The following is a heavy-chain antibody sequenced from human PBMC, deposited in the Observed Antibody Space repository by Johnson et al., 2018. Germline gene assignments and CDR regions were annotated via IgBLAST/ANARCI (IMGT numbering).Heavy chain of an antibody. CDR1: GFTFDDYS. Sequence: VQLVESGGVVVQPGGSLRLSCAASGFTFDDYSMHWVRQTPGKGLEWVSVIRWDGISTFYADSVKGRFTISRDNSKNSLYLRMYSLRTEDTALYYCAKDILFGVWGANDAFDMWGQGTMVTVSS. D-gene: IGHD3-16*01. V-gene: IGHV3-43*01. J-gene: IGHJ3*02. CDR3: AKDILFGVWGANDAFDM. CDR2: IRWDGIST.